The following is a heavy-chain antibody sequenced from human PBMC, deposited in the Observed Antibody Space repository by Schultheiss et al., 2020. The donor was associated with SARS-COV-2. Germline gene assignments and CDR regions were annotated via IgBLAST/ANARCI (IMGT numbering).Heavy chain of an antibody. Sequence: SETLSLTCTVSGGSISSSSYYWGWIRQPPGKGLEWIGYIYYSGSTNYNPSLKSRVTISVDTSKNQFSLKLSSVTAADTAVYYCARHGDANYDYVWGSYRKNGFDYWGQGTLVTVSS. CDR1: GGSISSSSYY. D-gene: IGHD3-16*02. J-gene: IGHJ4*02. V-gene: IGHV4-61*05. CDR3: ARHGDANYDYVWGSYRKNGFDY. CDR2: IYYSGST.